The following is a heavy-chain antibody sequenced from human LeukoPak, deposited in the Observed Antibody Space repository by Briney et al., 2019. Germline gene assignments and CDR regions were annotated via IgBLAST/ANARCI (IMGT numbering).Heavy chain of an antibody. Sequence: GESLKISCKGSGYSFTSYWIGLVRQMSGKGPEWIGIIYPGDSDTIYSPSFQGQVTISADKSISTAYLQWSSPRASDTAMYYCARRQYYWYFDLWGRGTLVTVSS. J-gene: IGHJ2*01. V-gene: IGHV5-51*01. CDR3: ARRQYYWYFDL. CDR1: GYSFTSYW. CDR2: IYPGDSDT.